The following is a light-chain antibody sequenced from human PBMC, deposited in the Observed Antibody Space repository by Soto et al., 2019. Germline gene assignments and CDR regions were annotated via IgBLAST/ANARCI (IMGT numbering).Light chain of an antibody. J-gene: IGKJ1*01. V-gene: IGKV4-1*01. Sequence: DIVMTQSPDSLAVSLGERATINCKSSQSVLYSSNNENFLAWYQQKPGQPPNLLIYWASTRESGVPDRFSGSGSGTDFTLTISSLQAEDVAVYYCQQYYSTPPTFGQGTKVEIK. CDR2: WAS. CDR1: QSVLYSSNNENF. CDR3: QQYYSTPPT.